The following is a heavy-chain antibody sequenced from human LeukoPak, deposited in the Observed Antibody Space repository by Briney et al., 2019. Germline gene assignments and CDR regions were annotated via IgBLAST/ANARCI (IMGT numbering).Heavy chain of an antibody. V-gene: IGHV1-2*02. D-gene: IGHD2-8*01. Sequence: GASVKVCCKASGYTFTVYYIHWVRQAPGQGLEWMGWINADNGGTRYAEKFQGRVTMTRDTSISTAYMELSRLTSDDTALYYCARGNCTNAVCRTFDYWGQGTLVTVSS. J-gene: IGHJ4*02. CDR1: GYTFTVYY. CDR2: INADNGGT. CDR3: ARGNCTNAVCRTFDY.